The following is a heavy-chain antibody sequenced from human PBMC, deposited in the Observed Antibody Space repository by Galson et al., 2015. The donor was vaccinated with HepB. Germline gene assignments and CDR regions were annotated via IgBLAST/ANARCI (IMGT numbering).Heavy chain of an antibody. CDR1: GFTFSSYA. D-gene: IGHD3-10*01. CDR3: ARVSYYYGSGSQDV. V-gene: IGHV3-23*01. J-gene: IGHJ6*02. CDR2: ISGSGGST. Sequence: SLRLSCAASGFTFSSYAMSWVRQAPGKGLEWVSAISGSGGSTYYADSVKGRFTISRDNSKNTLYLQMNSLRAEDTAVYYCARVSYYYGSGSQDVWGQGTTVTVSS.